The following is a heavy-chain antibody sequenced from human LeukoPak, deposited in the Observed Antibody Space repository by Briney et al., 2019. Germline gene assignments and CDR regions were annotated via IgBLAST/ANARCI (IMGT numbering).Heavy chain of an antibody. CDR2: TYYRSKWYH. D-gene: IGHD6-25*01. V-gene: IGHV6-1*01. CDR3: ARGASGWHVSVFDP. Sequence: SQTLSLTCVVSGDSVSSNTASWNWIRQSPSRGLEWLGGTYYRSKWYHDSAESVKSRLTINPDTSRNHFSLQLNSVTPEDTAVYYCARGASGWHVSVFDPWGQGTLVTVSS. CDR1: GDSVSSNTAS. J-gene: IGHJ5*02.